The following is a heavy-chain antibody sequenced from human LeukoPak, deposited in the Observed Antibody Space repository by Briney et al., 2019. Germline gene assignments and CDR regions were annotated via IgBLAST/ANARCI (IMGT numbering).Heavy chain of an antibody. CDR2: IYYSGST. D-gene: IGHD3-22*01. V-gene: IGHV4-39*07. CDR1: GGSISSSSYY. Sequence: SETLSLTCTVSGGSISSSSYYWGWIRQPPGKGLEWIGSIYYSGSTYYNPSLKSRVTISVDTSKNQFSLKLSSVTAADTAVYYCARRNDSSGYYYNLWGQGTLVTVSS. CDR3: ARRNDSSGYYYNL. J-gene: IGHJ4*02.